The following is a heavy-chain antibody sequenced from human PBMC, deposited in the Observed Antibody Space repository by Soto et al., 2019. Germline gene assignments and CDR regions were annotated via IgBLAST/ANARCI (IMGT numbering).Heavy chain of an antibody. V-gene: IGHV1-8*01. D-gene: IGHD2-2*01. CDR1: GYTFTSYD. CDR2: MNPNSGNT. CDR3: ARGLGYCSSTSCSNWFDP. J-gene: IGHJ5*02. Sequence: ASVKVSCKASGYTFTSYDINWVLQATGQGLEWMGWMNPNSGNTGYAQKFQGRVTMTRNTSISTAYMELSSLRSEDTAVYYCARGLGYCSSTSCSNWFDPWGQGTLVTVSS.